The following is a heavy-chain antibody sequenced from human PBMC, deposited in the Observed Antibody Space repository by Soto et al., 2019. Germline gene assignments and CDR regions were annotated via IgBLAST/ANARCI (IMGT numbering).Heavy chain of an antibody. CDR3: AHRPFNSAWHDAYDI. CDR1: GFSLSARGEG. Sequence: QITLKESGPTLVKPTETLTLTCTFSGFSLSARGEGVGCIRQPPGKAWEWLAIIYWDDDKRYSPSLRTTFTNTKDTSKNQVVLTMTNMDPVDTATYFCAHRPFNSAWHDAYDIWGPGTMVTVAS. J-gene: IGHJ3*02. CDR2: IYWDDDK. V-gene: IGHV2-5*02. D-gene: IGHD3-3*02.